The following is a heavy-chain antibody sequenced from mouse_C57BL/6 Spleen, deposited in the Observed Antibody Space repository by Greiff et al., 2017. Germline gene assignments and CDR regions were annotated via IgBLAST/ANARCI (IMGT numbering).Heavy chain of an antibody. CDR3: ARSLYYAMDY. CDR2: ISSGSSTI. V-gene: IGHV5-17*01. J-gene: IGHJ4*01. CDR1: GFTFSDYG. Sequence: EVKVEESGGGLVKPGGSLKLSCAASGFTFSDYGMHWVRQAPEKGLEWVAYISSGSSTIYYADTVKGRFTISRDNAKNTLFLQMTSLRSEDTAMYYCARSLYYAMDYWGQGTSVTVSS. D-gene: IGHD6-2*01.